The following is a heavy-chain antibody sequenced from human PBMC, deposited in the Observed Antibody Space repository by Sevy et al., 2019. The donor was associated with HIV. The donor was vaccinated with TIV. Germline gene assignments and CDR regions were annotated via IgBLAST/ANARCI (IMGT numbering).Heavy chain of an antibody. CDR1: GFTFSNYA. Sequence: GSLRLSCAASGFTFSNYAMHWVRQAPGKGLEWVAVISYDGSNKYYADSVKGRFTISRDNSKNTLYLQMNSLRAEDTAVYYCARDPSYYGSGNNWFDPWGQGTLVTVSP. CDR3: ARDPSYYGSGNNWFDP. J-gene: IGHJ5*02. D-gene: IGHD3-10*01. V-gene: IGHV3-30-3*01. CDR2: ISYDGSNK.